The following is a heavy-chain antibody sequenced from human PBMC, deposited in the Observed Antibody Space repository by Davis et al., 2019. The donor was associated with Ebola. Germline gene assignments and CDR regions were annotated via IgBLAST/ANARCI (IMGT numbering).Heavy chain of an antibody. V-gene: IGHV3-30*03. CDR3: ARDMGWGSSASFDI. CDR2: VSYDGNNQ. Sequence: GESLKISCAVSGFTFNNYLVHWVRQAPGQGLEWLGFVSYDGNNQYYPDSVKGRFFVSRDNSKNTVYLQMNTLISDDTAVYYCARDMGWGSSASFDIWGQGTAVTVSS. CDR1: GFTFNNYL. D-gene: IGHD7-27*01. J-gene: IGHJ3*02.